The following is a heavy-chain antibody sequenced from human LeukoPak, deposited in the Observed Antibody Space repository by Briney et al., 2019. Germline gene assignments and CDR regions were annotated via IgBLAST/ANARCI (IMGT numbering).Heavy chain of an antibody. J-gene: IGHJ4*02. Sequence: SETLSLTRAVYGGSFSGYYWSWIRQPPGKGLEWIGEINHSGSTNYNPSLKSRVTISVDTSKNQFSLKLSSVTAADTAVYYCARGGYCSGGSCYSAHFDYWGQGTLVTVSS. V-gene: IGHV4-34*01. D-gene: IGHD2-15*01. CDR1: GGSFSGYY. CDR3: ARGGYCSGGSCYSAHFDY. CDR2: INHSGST.